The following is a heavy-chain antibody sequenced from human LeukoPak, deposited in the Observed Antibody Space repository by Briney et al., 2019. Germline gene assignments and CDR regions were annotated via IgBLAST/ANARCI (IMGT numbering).Heavy chain of an antibody. CDR3: ARGRGDSSAYQPVDY. CDR2: IYYSGST. D-gene: IGHD3-22*01. V-gene: IGHV4-39*07. Sequence: SETLSLTCTVSGGSISSSSYYWGWIRQPPGKGLEWIGSIYYSGSTNYDPSLKSRVTISVDTSKNQFSLKLSSVTAADTAVYYCARGRGDSSAYQPVDYWGQGTLVTVSS. CDR1: GGSISSSSYY. J-gene: IGHJ4*02.